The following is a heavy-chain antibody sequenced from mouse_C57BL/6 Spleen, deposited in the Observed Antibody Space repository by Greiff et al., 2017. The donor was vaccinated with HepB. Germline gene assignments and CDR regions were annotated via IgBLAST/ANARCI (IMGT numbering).Heavy chain of an antibody. D-gene: IGHD1-1*01. Sequence: QVQLQQPGAELVRPGSSVKLSCKASGYTFTSYWMHWVKQRPIQGLEWIGNIDPSDSETHYNQKFKDKATLTVDKSSSTADMQLSSLTSEDSAVYYCARSYYYGSSYPYVWGTGTTVTVSS. J-gene: IGHJ1*03. CDR3: ARSYYYGSSYPYV. CDR2: IDPSDSET. CDR1: GYTFTSYW. V-gene: IGHV1-52*01.